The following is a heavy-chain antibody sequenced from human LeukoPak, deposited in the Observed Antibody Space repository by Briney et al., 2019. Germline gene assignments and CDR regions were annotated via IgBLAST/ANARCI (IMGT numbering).Heavy chain of an antibody. CDR1: GGSISSGGYY. CDR3: ARVYSSTWYRGSLYFDY. D-gene: IGHD6-13*01. J-gene: IGHJ4*02. Sequence: SETLSLTCTVSGGSISSGGYYWSWIRQHPGKGLEWIGYIYYSGSTNYNPSLKSRVTISVDTSKNQFSLKLSSVTAADTAIYYCARVYSSTWYRGSLYFDYWGQGTLVTVSS. CDR2: IYYSGST. V-gene: IGHV4-61*08.